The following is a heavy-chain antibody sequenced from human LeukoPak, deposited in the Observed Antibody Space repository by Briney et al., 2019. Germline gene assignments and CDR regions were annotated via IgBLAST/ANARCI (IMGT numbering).Heavy chain of an antibody. CDR2: ISNGGSII. Sequence: GGSLRLSCAASGFTFSSYSMNWVRQAPGKGLEWVSYISNGGSIIYYADSVKGRFTISRDNAKNSLHLQMNSLRADDTAVYYCARYSVPATIGWGAFDIWGQGTMVTVSS. CDR1: GFTFSSYS. J-gene: IGHJ3*02. V-gene: IGHV3-48*01. D-gene: IGHD2-2*01. CDR3: ARYSVPATIGWGAFDI.